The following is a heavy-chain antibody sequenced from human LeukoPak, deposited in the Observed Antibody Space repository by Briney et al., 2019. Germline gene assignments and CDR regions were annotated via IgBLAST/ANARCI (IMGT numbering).Heavy chain of an antibody. Sequence: GASVKVSCKASGYTFSSFAISWVRQAPGQGFEWMGWISAYNGKTNYAQQFQGRVTMTTDTSTTTVNLELRSLRSDDTAVYYCAREDQLPSSYYFAYWGQGTLVTVSS. J-gene: IGHJ4*02. CDR2: ISAYNGKT. CDR1: GYTFSSFA. CDR3: AREDQLPSSYYFAY. V-gene: IGHV1-18*01. D-gene: IGHD2-2*01.